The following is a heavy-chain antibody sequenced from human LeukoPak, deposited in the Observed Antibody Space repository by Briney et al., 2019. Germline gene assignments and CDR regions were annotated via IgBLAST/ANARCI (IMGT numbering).Heavy chain of an antibody. CDR3: ARAGGGVHDY. V-gene: IGHV3-7*04. D-gene: IGHD3-16*01. Sequence: QTGGSLRLSCAASGVTFSSYWMSWVRQAPGKGLEWVANIKQDGSEKHYVDSVKGRSTISRDNAKNSLYLQMNSLRVEDTAVYYCARAGGGVHDYWGQGTLVTVSS. CDR2: IKQDGSEK. J-gene: IGHJ4*02. CDR1: GVTFSSYW.